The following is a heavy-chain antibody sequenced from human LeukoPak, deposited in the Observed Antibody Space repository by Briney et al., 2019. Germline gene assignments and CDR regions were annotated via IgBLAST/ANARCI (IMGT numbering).Heavy chain of an antibody. V-gene: IGHV4-59*11. CDR2: IHNSGST. CDR3: ALSGYGSADS. J-gene: IGHJ4*02. Sequence: SETLSLTCTVSGDXISSHSWSWIRLPPGKGLEWIGYIHNSGSTNYNPSLKSRVTIAVDTSKNQFSLKLTSVTAADTAVYYCALSGYGSADSWGQGVLVTVSS. CDR1: GDXISSHS. D-gene: IGHD3-10*01.